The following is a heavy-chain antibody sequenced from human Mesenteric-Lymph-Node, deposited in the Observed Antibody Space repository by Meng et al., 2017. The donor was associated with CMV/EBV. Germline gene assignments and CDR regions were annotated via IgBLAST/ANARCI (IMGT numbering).Heavy chain of an antibody. Sequence: TVSGGSISSSTYYWGWIRQPPGRGLEWIGSVSYSGDTDYNPSLKSRVTISVDTSKNQFSLKLSSVTAADTAVYYCARDEAAAGTFDYWGQGTLVTVSS. V-gene: IGHV4-39*07. J-gene: IGHJ4*02. CDR1: GGSISSSTYY. CDR2: VSYSGDT. CDR3: ARDEAAAGTFDY. D-gene: IGHD6-13*01.